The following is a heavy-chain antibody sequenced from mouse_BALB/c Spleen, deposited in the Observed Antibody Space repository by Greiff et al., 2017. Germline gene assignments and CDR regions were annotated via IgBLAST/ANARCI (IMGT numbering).Heavy chain of an antibody. CDR2: INSNGGST. J-gene: IGHJ4*01. Sequence: EVKLVESGGGLVQPGESLKLSCAASGFTFSSYGMSWVRQTPDKRLELVATINSNGGSTYYPDSVKGRFTISRDNAKNTLYLQMSSLKSEDTAMYYCARVGLLDAMDYWGQGTSVTVSS. CDR1: GFTFSSYG. CDR3: ARVGLLDAMDY. V-gene: IGHV5-6-3*01. D-gene: IGHD1-1*01.